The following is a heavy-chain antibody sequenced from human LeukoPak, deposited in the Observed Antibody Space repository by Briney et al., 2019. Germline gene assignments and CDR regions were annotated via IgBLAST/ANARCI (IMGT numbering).Heavy chain of an antibody. CDR2: IFYSGST. D-gene: IGHD5-24*01. Sequence: PSETLSLTCTVSGGSISTSNYYWGWIRQPPGKGLEWIGNIFYSGSTYYSPSLRSRVTISLDTSRNQFSLKLNSVTAADTAVYYCASDRRDQGVLVYWGQGTLVTVSS. CDR3: ASDRRDQGVLVY. CDR1: GGSISTSNYY. J-gene: IGHJ4*02. V-gene: IGHV4-39*07.